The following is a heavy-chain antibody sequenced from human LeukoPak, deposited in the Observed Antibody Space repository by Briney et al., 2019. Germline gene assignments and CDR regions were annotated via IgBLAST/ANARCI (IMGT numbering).Heavy chain of an antibody. CDR2: IYYSGST. Sequence: SETLSLTCAVSGGSISSGGYSWSWIRQPPGKGLEWIGYIYYSGSTYYNPSLKSRVTISVDTSKNQFSLKLSSVTAADTAVYYCARLNDGPFDYWGQGTLVTVSS. D-gene: IGHD1-1*01. V-gene: IGHV4-30-4*07. CDR3: ARLNDGPFDY. J-gene: IGHJ4*02. CDR1: GGSISSGGYS.